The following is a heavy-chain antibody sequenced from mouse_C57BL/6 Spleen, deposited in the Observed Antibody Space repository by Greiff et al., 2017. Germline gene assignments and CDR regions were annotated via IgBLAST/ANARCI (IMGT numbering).Heavy chain of an antibody. J-gene: IGHJ1*03. Sequence: VQLQQPGAELVKPGASVKLSCKASGYTFTSYWMHWVKQRPGRGLEWIGRIDPNSGGTKYNEKFKSKATLTVDKPSSTAYMQLSSLTSEDAAVYCCARDYGSSYPWYFDVWGTGTTVTVSS. CDR3: ARDYGSSYPWYFDV. V-gene: IGHV1-72*01. CDR1: GYTFTSYW. CDR2: IDPNSGGT. D-gene: IGHD1-1*01.